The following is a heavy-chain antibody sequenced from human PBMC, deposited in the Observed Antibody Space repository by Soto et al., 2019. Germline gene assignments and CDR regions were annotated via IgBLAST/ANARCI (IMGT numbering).Heavy chain of an antibody. Sequence: SETLSLTCTVSGGSISNSPYYWGWVRQPPGKGLEWIGNIYYSGSTYYNPSLKSRVTITVDTSKNQFSLKLSSVTAADTAVYYCARQDRRWLQFHYFDSWGQGTLVTVSS. CDR1: GGSISNSPYY. CDR2: IYYSGST. V-gene: IGHV4-39*01. J-gene: IGHJ4*02. D-gene: IGHD5-12*01. CDR3: ARQDRRWLQFHYFDS.